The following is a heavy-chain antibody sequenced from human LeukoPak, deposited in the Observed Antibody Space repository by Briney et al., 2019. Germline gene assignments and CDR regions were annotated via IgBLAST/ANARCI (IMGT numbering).Heavy chain of an antibody. J-gene: IGHJ6*02. CDR3: ARDSVMGDYYGMDV. V-gene: IGHV3-48*01. D-gene: IGHD3-16*01. CDR1: GSTFRSYN. CDR2: ISGSSYTI. Sequence: PGGSLRLSCEASGSTFRSYNMNWVRQAPGKGLEWVSYISGSSYTIYYAASEKGRFTISRDNAKNSLYLQMNSLRAEDTAVYYCARDSVMGDYYGMDVWGQGTTVTVSS.